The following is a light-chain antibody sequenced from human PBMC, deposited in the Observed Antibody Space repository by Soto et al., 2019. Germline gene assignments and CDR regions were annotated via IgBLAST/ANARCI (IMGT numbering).Light chain of an antibody. CDR2: GAS. V-gene: IGKV3D-20*02. CDR1: QSVSSSY. J-gene: IGKJ5*01. CDR3: QQRSDWPIT. Sequence: TQSQATLSLSPGERSTLSCRASQSVSSSYLAWYQQKPGQAPRLLIYGASSRATGIPDRFSGSGSGTDFTLTISNLEPEDLAVYYCQQRSDWPITFGRGTRLEIK.